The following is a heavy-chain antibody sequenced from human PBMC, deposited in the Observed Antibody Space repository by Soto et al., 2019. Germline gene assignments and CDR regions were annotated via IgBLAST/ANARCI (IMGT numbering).Heavy chain of an antibody. CDR1: GFSFSSYW. D-gene: IGHD3-10*01. CDR2: INIDGSIS. J-gene: IGHJ5*02. V-gene: IGHV3-74*01. CDR3: ASGADYNTNYIPFGP. Sequence: GGSLRLSCAASGFSFSSYWMHWVRQAPGKGLVWVSGINIDGSISDYADSVKGRFTISRDNAKNTLYLQMNSLGAEDTGLYYCASGADYNTNYIPFGPWGQGTLVTVSS.